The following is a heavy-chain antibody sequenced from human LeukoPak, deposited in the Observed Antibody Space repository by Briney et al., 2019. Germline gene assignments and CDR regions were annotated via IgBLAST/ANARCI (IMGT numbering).Heavy chain of an antibody. D-gene: IGHD3-9*01. CDR1: GYTFTSYG. CDR2: ISAYNGNT. Sequence: GASVKVSCKASGYTFTSYGISWVRQAPGQGLEWMGWISAYNGNTNYAQKLQGRVTMTTDTSTSTAYMELRSLRSDDTAVYYCARGYYDILTGYPTPNWFDPWGQGTLVTVSS. CDR3: ARGYYDILTGYPTPNWFDP. V-gene: IGHV1-18*01. J-gene: IGHJ5*02.